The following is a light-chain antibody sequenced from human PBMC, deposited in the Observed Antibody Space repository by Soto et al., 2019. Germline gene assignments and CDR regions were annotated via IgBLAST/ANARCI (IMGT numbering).Light chain of an antibody. CDR1: QSVSSSY. CDR3: QQYQSLT. CDR2: GAS. V-gene: IGKV3-20*01. Sequence: IVLTQSPAMLALSPGDRATLSRRASQSVSSSYLAWYQHKPGQAPRLLIHGASSRVTGIPDRFSGSGSGTDFTLTITRLEPEDFAVYYCQQYQSLTFGGGTKVDIK. J-gene: IGKJ4*01.